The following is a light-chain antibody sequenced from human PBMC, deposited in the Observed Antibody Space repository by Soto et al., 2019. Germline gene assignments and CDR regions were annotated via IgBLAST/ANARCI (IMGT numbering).Light chain of an antibody. CDR2: GAS. V-gene: IGKV3-15*01. J-gene: IGKJ4*01. CDR3: QQYNTWSPLT. Sequence: EIVMTQSPATLSVSPGERATLSCRASQSVSNNLAWYQQKPGQAPRLLIYGASTRATGIPARFSGSGSGTEVTLTFSSLQSEDFAVYYCQQYNTWSPLTFGGGTKVETK. CDR1: QSVSNN.